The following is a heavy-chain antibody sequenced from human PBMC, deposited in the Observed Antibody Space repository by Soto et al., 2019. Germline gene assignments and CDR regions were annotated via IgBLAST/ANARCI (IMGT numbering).Heavy chain of an antibody. V-gene: IGHV4-4*02. Sequence: QVQLQESGPGLVKPSGTLSLTCAVSGGSISSSNWWSWVRQPPGKGLEWIGEIYHSGSTNYNPSLKRXXTXSXXKSKNQFSLKVSSVTAADPAVYYCAGVDTAMVLGYWGQGTLFTVSS. CDR1: GGSISSSNW. J-gene: IGHJ4*02. CDR2: IYHSGST. CDR3: AGVDTAMVLGY. D-gene: IGHD5-18*01.